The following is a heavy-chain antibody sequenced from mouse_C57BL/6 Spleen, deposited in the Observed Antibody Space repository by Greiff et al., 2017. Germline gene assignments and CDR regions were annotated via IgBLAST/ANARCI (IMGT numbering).Heavy chain of an antibody. Sequence: QVQLQQPGAELVKPGASVKLSCKAPGYTFTSYWMHWVKQSPGRGLEWIGRIDPNSGGTKYNEKFKSKATLTVDKPYSTAYMQLSSLTSEDSAVKYRESVEWSYWYCDVWGTGTTVTVSS. CDR3: ESVEWSYWYCDV. CDR1: GYTFTSYW. V-gene: IGHV1-72*01. D-gene: IGHD1-3*01. J-gene: IGHJ1*03. CDR2: IDPNSGGT.